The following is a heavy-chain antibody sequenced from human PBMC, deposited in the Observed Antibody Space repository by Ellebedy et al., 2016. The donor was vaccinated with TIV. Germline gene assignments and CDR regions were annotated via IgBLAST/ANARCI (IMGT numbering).Heavy chain of an antibody. V-gene: IGHV4-38-2*02. CDR2: IYHSGST. Sequence: SETLSLTCTVSGYSISSGYYWGWIRQPPGKGLEWIGSIYHSGSTYYNPSLKSRVTISVDTSKNQFSLKLSSVTAADTAVYYCARQGRGMVAAAIDYWGQGTLVTVSS. CDR3: ARQGRGMVAAAIDY. J-gene: IGHJ4*02. CDR1: GYSISSGYY. D-gene: IGHD2-15*01.